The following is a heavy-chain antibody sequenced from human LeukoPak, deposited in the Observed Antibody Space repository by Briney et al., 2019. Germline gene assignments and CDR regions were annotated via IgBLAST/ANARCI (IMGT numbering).Heavy chain of an antibody. J-gene: IGHJ4*02. D-gene: IGHD1-26*01. V-gene: IGHV3-23*01. CDR2: ISGSGGST. CDR1: GFTFSSYA. Sequence: PGGSLRLSCAASGFTFSSYAMSWVRQAPGKGLEWVSAISGSGGSTYHADSVKGRFTISRDNSKNTLYLQMNSLRAEDTAVYYCAKETSSGNFVTIDCWGQGTLVTVSS. CDR3: AKETSSGNFVTIDC.